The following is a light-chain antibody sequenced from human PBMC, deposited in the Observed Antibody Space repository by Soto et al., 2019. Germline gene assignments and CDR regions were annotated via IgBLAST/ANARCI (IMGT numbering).Light chain of an antibody. J-gene: IGKJ1*01. Sequence: EIVLTQSPATLSSFPGDRVTLSCGASQYINTRLAWYQHRPGQAPRLLIYGASSRVTGIPDRFSGSGSGTDFTLTITRLEPEDFAVYYCQQYGSSPGWTFGQGTKVDIK. CDR2: GAS. CDR3: QQYGSSPGWT. CDR1: QYINTR. V-gene: IGKV3-20*01.